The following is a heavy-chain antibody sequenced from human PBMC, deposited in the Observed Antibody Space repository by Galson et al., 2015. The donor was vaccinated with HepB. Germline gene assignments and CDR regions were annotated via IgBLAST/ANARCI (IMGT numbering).Heavy chain of an antibody. CDR3: ARDGGYCSGGSCYPNPPYDAFDI. J-gene: IGHJ3*02. Sequence: SLRLSCAASGFTFTNYWMHWVRQAPGKGLGWVARINQDGSRTNSGESVKGRFTISRDNAKNTLYLQMNSLRAEDTAVYYCARDGGYCSGGSCYPNPPYDAFDIWGQGTMVTVSS. V-gene: IGHV3-74*01. D-gene: IGHD2-15*01. CDR2: INQDGSRT. CDR1: GFTFTNYW.